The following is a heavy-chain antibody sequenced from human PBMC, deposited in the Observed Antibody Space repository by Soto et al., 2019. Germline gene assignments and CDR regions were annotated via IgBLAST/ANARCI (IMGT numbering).Heavy chain of an antibody. Sequence: SVKVSWKASGGTFNTYTISWVRQAPGQGLEWMGRIIPILDIANYAQKFQGRVTITADKSTSTAYMELSSLRSEDTAVYYCARDRGTTGTKGRCMDVWG. J-gene: IGHJ6*02. CDR1: GGTFNTYT. CDR3: ARDRGTTGTKGRCMDV. D-gene: IGHD1-1*01. V-gene: IGHV1-69*04. CDR2: IIPILDIA.